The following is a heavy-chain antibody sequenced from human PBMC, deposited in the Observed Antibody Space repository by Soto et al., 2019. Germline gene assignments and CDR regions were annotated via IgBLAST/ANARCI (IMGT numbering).Heavy chain of an antibody. J-gene: IGHJ6*04. D-gene: IGHD5-12*01. V-gene: IGHV3-30-3*01. Sequence: GGSLRLSCAASGFTFSSYAMHWVRQAPGKGLEWVAVISYDGSNKYYADSVKGRFTISRDNSKNTLYLQMNSLRAEDTAVYYCARDYYRFNSGYGFSMDVCGKGTTVTVSS. CDR1: GFTFSSYA. CDR2: ISYDGSNK. CDR3: ARDYYRFNSGYGFSMDV.